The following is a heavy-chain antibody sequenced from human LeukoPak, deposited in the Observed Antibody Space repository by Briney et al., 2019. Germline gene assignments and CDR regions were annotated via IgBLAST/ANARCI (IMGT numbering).Heavy chain of an antibody. CDR2: VYHSRST. D-gene: IGHD2/OR15-2a*01. CDR1: GGSISSSNYY. Sequence: PSETLSLTCTVSGGSISSSNYYWGWIRQPPGKGLEWIGTVYHSRSTYYNPSLKSRISISVDASKNPFSRKLRSVTAADTAVYYCARPTSKLGSFDYLGQGTLVTVSS. V-gene: IGHV4-39*01. CDR3: ARPTSKLGSFDY. J-gene: IGHJ4*02.